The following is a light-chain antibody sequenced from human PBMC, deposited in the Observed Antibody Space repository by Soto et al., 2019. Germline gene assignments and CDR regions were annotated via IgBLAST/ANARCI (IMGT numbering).Light chain of an antibody. Sequence: QSVLTQPPSASGTPGHRVTISCSGSSSNIGSNYVYWYQQLLGTAPKLLIYRNNQRPSGVPDRFSGSKSGTSASLAISGLRSEDEADYYCAAWDDSLSGVVFGGGTKLTVL. J-gene: IGLJ2*01. CDR1: SSNIGSNY. CDR3: AAWDDSLSGVV. V-gene: IGLV1-47*01. CDR2: RNN.